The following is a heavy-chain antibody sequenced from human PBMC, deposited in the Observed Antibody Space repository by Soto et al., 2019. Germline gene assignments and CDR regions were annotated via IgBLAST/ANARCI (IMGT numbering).Heavy chain of an antibody. Sequence: GSGPTLVNPTETLTLTCSVYGFSLTDTRMGVSWIRQAPGKALEWLAHIISNDDKSYSTSLKSRLTISKDTSKSQVVLRMTNMDPVDTGRYYCARALFYSDSDGYYFEFDYWGPGTLVTVSS. J-gene: IGHJ4*02. CDR3: ARALFYSDSDGYYFEFDY. D-gene: IGHD3-22*01. V-gene: IGHV2-26*01. CDR2: IISNDDK. CDR1: GFSLTDTRMG.